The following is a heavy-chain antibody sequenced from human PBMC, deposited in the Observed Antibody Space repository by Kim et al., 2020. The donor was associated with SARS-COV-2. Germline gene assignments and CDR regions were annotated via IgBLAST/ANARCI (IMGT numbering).Heavy chain of an antibody. Sequence: GGSLRLSCAASGFTFSSYEMNWVRQAPGKGLEWVSFISSSGDSIQYEDSVKGRFTISRGNAKNSLYLQMNSLRDEDTGVYYCVRWYCSRTTCYGFYYYGMDVWGQGTTVTVS. CDR1: GFTFSSYE. D-gene: IGHD2-2*01. CDR2: ISSSGDSI. V-gene: IGHV3-48*03. CDR3: VRWYCSRTTCYGFYYYGMDV. J-gene: IGHJ6*02.